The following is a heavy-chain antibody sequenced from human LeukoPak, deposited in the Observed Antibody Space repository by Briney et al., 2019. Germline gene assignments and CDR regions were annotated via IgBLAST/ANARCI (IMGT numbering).Heavy chain of an antibody. V-gene: IGHV3-23*01. J-gene: IGHJ4*02. D-gene: IGHD1-26*01. CDR2: ISGSGGST. CDR3: AKQTLRFSGSHFDY. Sequence: GGSLRLSCAASGFTFSSYAMSWVRQAPGKGLEWVSVISGSGGSTDYADSVKGRFTISRDNSKNTLYLQMNSLRAEDTALYYCAKQTLRFSGSHFDYWGQGTLVTVSS. CDR1: GFTFSSYA.